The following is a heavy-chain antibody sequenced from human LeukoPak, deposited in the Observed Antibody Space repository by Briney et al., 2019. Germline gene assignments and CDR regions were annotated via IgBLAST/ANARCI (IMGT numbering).Heavy chain of an antibody. J-gene: IGHJ4*02. CDR2: ISYDGSNK. D-gene: IGHD3-9*01. CDR1: GFTFRSYA. V-gene: IGHV3-30*04. CDR3: ARGYYDILTGYSF. Sequence: GGSLRLSCAASGFTFRSYAMHWVRQAPGKGLEWVAVISYDGSNKYYADSVKGRFTISRDNSKNTLYLQMNSLRAEDTAVYYCARGYYDILTGYSFWGQGTLVTVSS.